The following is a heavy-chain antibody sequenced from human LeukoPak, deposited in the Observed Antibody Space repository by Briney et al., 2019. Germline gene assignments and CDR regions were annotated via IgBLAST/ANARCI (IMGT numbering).Heavy chain of an antibody. V-gene: IGHV3-9*01. J-gene: IGHJ3*02. CDR3: AKDKVDSSSWYEVGDFDI. Sequence: TGGSLRLSCAASGFTFDDYAMHWVRQAPGKGLEWVSGISWNSGSIGYADSVKGRFTISRDNAKNSLYLQMNSLRAEDTALYYCAKDKVDSSSWYEVGDFDIWGQGTMVTVSS. CDR1: GFTFDDYA. D-gene: IGHD6-13*01. CDR2: ISWNSGSI.